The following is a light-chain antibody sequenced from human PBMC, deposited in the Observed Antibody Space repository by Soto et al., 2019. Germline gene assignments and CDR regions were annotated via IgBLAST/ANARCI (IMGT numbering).Light chain of an antibody. Sequence: EIVLTQSPGTLSLSPGERATLSCRASQSVSNNYLAWYQQKPGQAPTLLIYAVSTRATGVPDRFSGSGSGTEFTLTISSLQPEDVAVYYCHQYNNWPSWTFGQGTKVDIK. CDR2: AVS. J-gene: IGKJ1*01. CDR3: HQYNNWPSWT. V-gene: IGKV3-15*01. CDR1: QSVSNN.